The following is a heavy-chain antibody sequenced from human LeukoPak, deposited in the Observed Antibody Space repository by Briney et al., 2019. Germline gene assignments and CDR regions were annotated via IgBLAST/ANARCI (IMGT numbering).Heavy chain of an antibody. CDR1: GGTISNYY. CDR2: FSNSGST. J-gene: IGHJ4*02. Sequence: SETLSLTCTVSGGTISNYYWSWIRQPPGKGLEWVGYFSNSGSTDYNPSLKSRVTISVDTSKNQFSLKLSSVTAADTAVYYCARGYYNILTGYYVDYWGQGTLVTVSS. CDR3: ARGYYNILTGYYVDY. V-gene: IGHV4-59*01. D-gene: IGHD3-9*01.